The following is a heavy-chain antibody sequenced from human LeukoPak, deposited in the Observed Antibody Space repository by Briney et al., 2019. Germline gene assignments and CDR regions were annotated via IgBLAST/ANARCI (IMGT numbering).Heavy chain of an antibody. Sequence: GGSPRLSCAASGFTFSSYEMNWVRQAPGKGLEWVSYISSSGSTIYYADSVKGRFTISRDNAKNSLYLQMNSLRAEDTAVYYCARGGTWIQLWSLDAWGQGTLVTVSS. CDR3: ARGGTWIQLWSLDA. CDR1: GFTFSSYE. CDR2: ISSSGSTI. D-gene: IGHD5-18*01. V-gene: IGHV3-48*03. J-gene: IGHJ5*02.